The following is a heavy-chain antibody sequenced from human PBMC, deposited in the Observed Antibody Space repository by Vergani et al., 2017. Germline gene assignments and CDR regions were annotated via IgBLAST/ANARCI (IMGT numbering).Heavy chain of an antibody. Sequence: QVQLVQSGAEVKKPGSSVKVSCKASGGTFSSYTISWVRQAPGQGLEWMGRIIPILGIANYAQKFQGRVTITADKSTSTAYMELSSLRSEDTAVYYCAREGDADTAMVTGYYYGMDVWGQGTTVTVSS. D-gene: IGHD5-18*01. J-gene: IGHJ6*02. CDR3: AREGDADTAMVTGYYYGMDV. V-gene: IGHV1-69*08. CDR1: GGTFSSYT. CDR2: IIPILGIA.